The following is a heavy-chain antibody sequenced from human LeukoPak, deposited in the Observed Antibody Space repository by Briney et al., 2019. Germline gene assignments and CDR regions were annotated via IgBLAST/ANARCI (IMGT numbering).Heavy chain of an antibody. D-gene: IGHD6-19*01. J-gene: IGHJ3*02. CDR1: GYSFTSYW. V-gene: IGHV5-51*01. Sequence: GESLKISCKGSGYSFTSYWIGWVRQMPGKGLEWMGIIYPGDSDTRYSPSFQGQVTISADKSISTAYLQWSSLKASDTAMYYCGKAITMAGDDAFDIWGQGTMGTVSS. CDR3: GKAITMAGDDAFDI. CDR2: IYPGDSDT.